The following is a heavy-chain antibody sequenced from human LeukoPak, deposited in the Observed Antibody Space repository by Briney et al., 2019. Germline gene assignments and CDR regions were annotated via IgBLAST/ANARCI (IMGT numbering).Heavy chain of an antibody. J-gene: IGHJ5*02. CDR1: GYTFTGYY. CDR3: VRDRITMVRGVIIKNWFDP. D-gene: IGHD3-10*01. CDR2: INPNSGGT. Sequence: ASVKVSCKASGYTFTGYYMHWVRQAPGQGLEWMGWINPNSGGTNYAQKFQGRVTMTRDTSISTAYMELSRLRSDDTAVYYCVRDRITMVRGVIIKNWFDPWGQGTLVTVSS. V-gene: IGHV1-2*02.